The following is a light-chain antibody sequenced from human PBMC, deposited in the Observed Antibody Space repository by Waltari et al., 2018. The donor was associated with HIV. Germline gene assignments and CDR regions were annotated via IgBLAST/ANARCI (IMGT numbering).Light chain of an antibody. V-gene: IGKV4-1*01. CDR3: QQYYSTPLT. J-gene: IGKJ4*01. CDR2: WAS. Sequence: DFVMTQSPDSLAVSLGERATINCKYSQSVLYSSNNKNYLAWYQQKPGQPPKLLIYWASTRESGVPDRFSGSGSGTDFTLTISSLQAEDVAVYYCQQYYSTPLTFGGGTTVEIK. CDR1: QSVLYSSNNKNY.